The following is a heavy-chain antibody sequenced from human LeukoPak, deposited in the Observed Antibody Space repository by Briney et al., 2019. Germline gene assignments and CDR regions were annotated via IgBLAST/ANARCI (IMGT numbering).Heavy chain of an antibody. CDR2: ISSGGTYE. CDR3: ARDSTYYYYSVSSAPHYCDS. Sequence: GRSLRLSCAASGFTFSNYAMHWVRKAPGKGLEWVSLISSGGTYEYYADSVKGRFTISRDNSKNTLYLQFNSLRAEDTAVYYCARDSTYYYYSVSSAPHYCDSWGQGTLVTVSS. J-gene: IGHJ4*02. CDR1: GFTFSNYA. V-gene: IGHV3-30*01. D-gene: IGHD3-10*01.